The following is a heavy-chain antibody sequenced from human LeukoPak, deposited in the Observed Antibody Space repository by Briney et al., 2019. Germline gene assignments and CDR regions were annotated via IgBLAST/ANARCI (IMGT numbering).Heavy chain of an antibody. CDR2: IYTSGST. V-gene: IGHV4-4*07. CDR3: ASTIVGALAPPKFDY. Sequence: KTSETLSLTCTVSGGSISSYYWSWIRQPAGKGLEWIGRIYTSGSTNYNPSLKSRVTMSVDTSKNQFSLKLSSVTAADTAVYYCASTIVGALAPPKFDYWGQGTLVTVSS. CDR1: GGSISSYY. J-gene: IGHJ4*02. D-gene: IGHD1-26*01.